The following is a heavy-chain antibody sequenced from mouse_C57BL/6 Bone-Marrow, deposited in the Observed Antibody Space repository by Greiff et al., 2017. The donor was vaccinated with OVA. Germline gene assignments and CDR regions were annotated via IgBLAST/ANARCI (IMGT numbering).Heavy chain of an antibody. J-gene: IGHJ3*01. Sequence: EVQVVESGGGLVKPGGSLKLSCAASGFTFSDYGMHWVRQAPEKGLEWVAYISSGSSTIYYADTVKGRFTISRDNAKNTLFLQMTSLRSEDTAMYYCARTDYGSAWFAYWGQGTLVTVSA. V-gene: IGHV5-17*01. CDR2: ISSGSSTI. D-gene: IGHD1-1*01. CDR3: ARTDYGSAWFAY. CDR1: GFTFSDYG.